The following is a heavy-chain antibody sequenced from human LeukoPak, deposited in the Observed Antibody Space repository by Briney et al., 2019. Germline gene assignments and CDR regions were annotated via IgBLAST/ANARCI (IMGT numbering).Heavy chain of an antibody. J-gene: IGHJ5*02. V-gene: IGHV4-59*10. CDR1: GGSFSGYY. D-gene: IGHD3-16*02. CDR3: ARSLSIKFGGVIATNWFDP. Sequence: SETLSLTCAVYGGSFSGYYWSWIRQPPGKGLEWIGRIYTSGSTNYNPSLKSRVTMSVDTSKNQFSLKLSSVTAADTAVYYCARSLSIKFGGVIATNWFDPWGQGTLVTVSS. CDR2: IYTSGST.